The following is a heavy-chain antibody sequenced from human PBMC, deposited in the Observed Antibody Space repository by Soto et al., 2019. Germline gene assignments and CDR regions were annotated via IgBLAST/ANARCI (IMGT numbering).Heavy chain of an antibody. Sequence: GGSLRLSCAASGFTFSSYSMNWVRQAPGKGLEWVSSISSSSSYIYYADSVKGRFTISRDNAKNSLYLQMNSLRAEDTAVYYCARGRRYNHYYYYGMDVWGQGTTVTVSS. CDR2: ISSSSSYI. CDR3: ARGRRYNHYYYYGMDV. V-gene: IGHV3-21*01. CDR1: GFTFSSYS. D-gene: IGHD1-1*01. J-gene: IGHJ6*02.